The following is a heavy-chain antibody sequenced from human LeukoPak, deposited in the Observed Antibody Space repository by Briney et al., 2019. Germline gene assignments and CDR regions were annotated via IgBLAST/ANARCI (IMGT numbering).Heavy chain of an antibody. J-gene: IGHJ6*02. Sequence: SETLSLTCTVSGGSISSYYWSWIRQPPGKGLEWIGYIYYSGSTNYNPSLKSRVTISVDTSKNQFSLKLGSVTAADTAVYYCARTYYYDSSGYLTYYYGMDVWGQGTTVTVSS. CDR3: ARTYYYDSSGYLTYYYGMDV. D-gene: IGHD3-22*01. CDR2: IYYSGST. CDR1: GGSISSYY. V-gene: IGHV4-59*01.